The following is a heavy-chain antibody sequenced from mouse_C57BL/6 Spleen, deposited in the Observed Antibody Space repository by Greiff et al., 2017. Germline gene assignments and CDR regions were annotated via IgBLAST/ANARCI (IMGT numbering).Heavy chain of an antibody. CDR3: AREDGNYGAY. V-gene: IGHV1-81*01. D-gene: IGHD2-1*01. Sequence: QVQLQQSGAELARPGASVKLSCKASGYTFTSYGISWVKQRTGQGLEWIGEIYPRSGNTYYNEKFKGKATLTADKSSSTAYMELRSLTSEDSAVYFCAREDGNYGAYWGQGTLVTVSA. CDR1: GYTFTSYG. CDR2: IYPRSGNT. J-gene: IGHJ3*01.